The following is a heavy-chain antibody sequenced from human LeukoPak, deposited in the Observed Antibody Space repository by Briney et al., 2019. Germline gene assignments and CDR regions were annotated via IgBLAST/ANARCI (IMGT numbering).Heavy chain of an antibody. CDR2: ISGSGGST. CDR1: GFTFSGYA. V-gene: IGHV3-23*01. D-gene: IGHD3-22*01. CDR3: AKVAVYYDSSGYYYY. J-gene: IGHJ4*02. Sequence: GGSLRLSCAASGFTFSGYAMSWVRQAPGKGLEWVSAISGSGGSTYYADSVKGRFTISRDNSKNTLYLQMNSLRAEDTAVYYCAKVAVYYDSSGYYYYWGQGTLVTVSS.